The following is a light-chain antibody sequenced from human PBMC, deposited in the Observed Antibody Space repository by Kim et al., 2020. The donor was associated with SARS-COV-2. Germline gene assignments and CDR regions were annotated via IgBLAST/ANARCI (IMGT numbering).Light chain of an antibody. CDR1: QSVITY. Sequence: DIQVTQSPSSLSASVGDRVTITCRASQSVITYLNWFQQRPGKAPKPLIYAVSILQSGVPSRFSGSGSGTDFTLTISSLQPEDFATYYGQQSYRAPDTFGQGTKVDI. V-gene: IGKV1-39*01. CDR3: QQSYRAPDT. J-gene: IGKJ1*01. CDR2: AVS.